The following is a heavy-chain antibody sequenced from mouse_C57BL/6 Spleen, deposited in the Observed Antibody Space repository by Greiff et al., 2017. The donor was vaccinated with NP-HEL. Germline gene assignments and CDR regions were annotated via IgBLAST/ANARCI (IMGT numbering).Heavy chain of an antibody. CDR2: INYDGSST. J-gene: IGHJ1*03. CDR3: ARDQPYYGSSYWYFDV. D-gene: IGHD1-1*01. CDR1: GFTFSDYY. Sequence: EVKLVESEGGLVQPGSSMKLSCTASGFTFSDYYMAWVRQVPEKGLEWVANINYDGSSTYYLDSLKSRFIISRDNAKNILYLQMSSLKSEDTATYYCARDQPYYGSSYWYFDVWGTGTTVTVSS. V-gene: IGHV5-16*01.